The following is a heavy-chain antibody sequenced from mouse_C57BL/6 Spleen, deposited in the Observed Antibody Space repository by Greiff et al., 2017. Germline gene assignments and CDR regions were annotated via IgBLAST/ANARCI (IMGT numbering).Heavy chain of an antibody. V-gene: IGHV1-50*01. J-gene: IGHJ2*01. Sequence: QVQLQQPGAELVKPGASVKLSCKASGYTFTSYWMQWVKQRPGQGLEWIGEIDPSDSYTNYNQKFKGQATLTVDTSSSTAYMQLSSLTSEDSAVYYCARYPYYYGSSYGNYWGQDTTLTVSS. CDR2: IDPSDSYT. CDR3: ARYPYYYGSSYGNY. CDR1: GYTFTSYW. D-gene: IGHD1-1*01.